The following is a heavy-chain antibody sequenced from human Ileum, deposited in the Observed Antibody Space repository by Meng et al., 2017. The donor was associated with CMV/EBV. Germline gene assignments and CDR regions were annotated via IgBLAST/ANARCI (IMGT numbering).Heavy chain of an antibody. J-gene: IGHJ5*02. CDR2: INPNGGST. V-gene: IGHV1-46*01. D-gene: IGHD1-7*01. CDR3: ARDSLTGTGTGP. CDR1: GYIFTRYY. Sequence: SCNASGYIFTRYYMHWVRQAPGHGLEWMGIINPNGGSTTYAQKFQGRVTMTSDTSTSTVYMELSSLRSEDTAVYYCARDSLTGTGTGPWGQGTLVTVSS.